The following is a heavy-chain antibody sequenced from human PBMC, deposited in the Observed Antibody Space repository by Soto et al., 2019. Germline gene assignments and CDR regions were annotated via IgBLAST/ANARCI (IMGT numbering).Heavy chain of an antibody. CDR3: ARVPSSWYYYYGMDV. D-gene: IGHD6-13*01. J-gene: IGHJ6*02. V-gene: IGHV4-4*02. Sequence: SETLSLTCAVSGGSISSSNWWSWVRQPPGKGLEWIGEIYHSGSTNYNPSLKSRVTISVDKSKNQFSLKLSSVTAADTAVYYCARVPSSWYYYYGMDVWGQGTTVTVSS. CDR2: IYHSGST. CDR1: GGSISSSNW.